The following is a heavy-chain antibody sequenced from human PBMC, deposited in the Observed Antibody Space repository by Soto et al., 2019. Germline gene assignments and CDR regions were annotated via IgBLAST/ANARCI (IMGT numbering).Heavy chain of an antibody. J-gene: IGHJ4*02. V-gene: IGHV3-33*01. D-gene: IGHD1-26*01. CDR2: VWYDGSNE. Sequence: QVQLVESGGGVVQPGRSLRLSCSASGFTFSIHGMHWVRQAPGKGLEWVSLVWYDGSNENYADSVKGRFTISRDNSKNTLYLEMNSLTAEDTAVYYCARGPKLGEVGSHYDYWGPGTLVTVSS. CDR3: ARGPKLGEVGSHYDY. CDR1: GFTFSIHG.